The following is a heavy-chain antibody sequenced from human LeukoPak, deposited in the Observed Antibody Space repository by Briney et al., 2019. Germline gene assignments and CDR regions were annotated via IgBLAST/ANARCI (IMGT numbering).Heavy chain of an antibody. V-gene: IGHV4-31*03. CDR1: GVSISSGGYY. D-gene: IGHD3-10*01. CDR2: IYYSGSA. J-gene: IGHJ4*02. CDR3: ARAGPMVHAYSFDY. Sequence: SETLSLTCTVSGVSISSGGYYWSWIRQHPGKGLEWIGYIYYSGSASYNPSLKSRVTISVDTSKNQFSLKLSSVTAADTAVYYCARAGPMVHAYSFDYWGQGTLVTVSS.